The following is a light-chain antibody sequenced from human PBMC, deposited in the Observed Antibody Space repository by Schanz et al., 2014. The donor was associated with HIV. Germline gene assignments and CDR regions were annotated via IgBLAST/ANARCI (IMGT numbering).Light chain of an antibody. J-gene: IGLJ2*01. Sequence: QSALAQPASVSGSPGQSITISCTGTSNDVGTTDRVSWYQQHPDKAPKLMIYEVSERPPGVSSRFSGSKSGNTASLTVSGLQAEDEAYYYCASYAGSNNLVFGGGTKLTVL. V-gene: IGLV2-23*02. CDR3: ASYAGSNNLV. CDR2: EVS. CDR1: SNDVGTTDR.